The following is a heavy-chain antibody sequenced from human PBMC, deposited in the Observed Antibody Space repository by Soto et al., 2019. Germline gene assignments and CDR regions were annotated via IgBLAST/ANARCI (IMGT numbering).Heavy chain of an antibody. CDR2: ISGSGGST. D-gene: IGHD3-22*01. CDR3: AKGGPYYYDSSGYYDY. Sequence: EVQLLESGGGLVQPGGSLRLSCAASGFTFSSYAMSWVRQAPGKGLEWVSAISGSGGSTYYADSVKGRFTISRDNSKNTLYLQMNSLRAEDTAVYYCAKGGPYYYDSSGYYDYCGQGTLVTVSS. CDR1: GFTFSSYA. V-gene: IGHV3-23*01. J-gene: IGHJ4*02.